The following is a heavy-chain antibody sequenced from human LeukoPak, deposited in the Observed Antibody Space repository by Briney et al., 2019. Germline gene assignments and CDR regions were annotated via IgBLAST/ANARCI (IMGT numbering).Heavy chain of an antibody. V-gene: IGHV1-69*13. CDR1: GGTFSSYA. Sequence: SVKVSCKASGGTFSSYAISWVRQAPGQGLEWMGGIIPIFGTANYAQKFQGRVTITADESTSTAYMELSSLRSEDTAVYYCARYRSGITILLKPRENWFDPWGQGTLVTVSS. CDR2: IIPIFGTA. D-gene: IGHD3-3*01. J-gene: IGHJ5*02. CDR3: ARYRSGITILLKPRENWFDP.